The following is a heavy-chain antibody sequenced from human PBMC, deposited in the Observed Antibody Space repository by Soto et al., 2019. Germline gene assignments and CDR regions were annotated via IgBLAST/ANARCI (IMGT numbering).Heavy chain of an antibody. CDR1: GYTFIRYG. J-gene: IGHJ4*02. CDR2: INAGNGNT. CDR3: ARGLNVYYFDF. Sequence: ASVKVSCKASGYTFIRYGITGVRQAPGQGFEWMGWINAGNGNTKYSQKFQGRVTITRDTSASTAYMELSSLRSEDTAVYYCARGLNVYYFDFWGQGTLVTVSS. V-gene: IGHV1-3*01. D-gene: IGHD3-16*01.